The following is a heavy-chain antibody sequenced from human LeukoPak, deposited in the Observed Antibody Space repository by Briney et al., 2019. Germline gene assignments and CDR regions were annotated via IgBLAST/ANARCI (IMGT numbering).Heavy chain of an antibody. D-gene: IGHD3-22*01. CDR3: ARDPIWYDSSGQLGY. CDR2: IYSGGST. Sequence: GGSLRLSCAASGFTVSSNYMSWVRQAPGKGLEWVSVIYSGGSTYYADSVKGRFTSSRDNSKNTPYLQMNSLRAEDTAVYYCARDPIWYDSSGQLGYWGQGTLVTVSS. J-gene: IGHJ4*02. V-gene: IGHV3-53*01. CDR1: GFTVSSNY.